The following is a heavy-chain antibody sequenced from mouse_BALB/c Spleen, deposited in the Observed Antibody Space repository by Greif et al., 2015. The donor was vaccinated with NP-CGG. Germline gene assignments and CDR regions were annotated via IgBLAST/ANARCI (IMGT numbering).Heavy chain of an antibody. Sequence: VQLQQSGAELVKPGASVKLSCKASGYTSTSYYIYWVKQRPGQGLEWIGEINPSNGGSNFNEKFKSKATLTVDKSSSTAYMQLSSLTSEDSAVYYCTRSWVDYWGQGTTLTVSS. CDR3: TRSWVDY. D-gene: IGHD4-1*01. J-gene: IGHJ2*01. CDR2: INPSNGGS. CDR1: GYTSTSYY. V-gene: IGHV1S81*02.